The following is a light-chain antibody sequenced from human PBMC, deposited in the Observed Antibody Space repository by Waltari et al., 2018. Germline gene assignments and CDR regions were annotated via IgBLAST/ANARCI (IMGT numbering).Light chain of an antibody. J-gene: IGKJ4*01. CDR2: KAS. Sequence: DIQMTQSPSTLSPSVGDRITITCRASQSISSWLAWYQKKPGKAPNFLIYKASSLESGVPSRFSGSGSGTEFTLTISSLQPDDFATYYCQQYNTYPLTFGGGTKVEIK. V-gene: IGKV1-5*03. CDR3: QQYNTYPLT. CDR1: QSISSW.